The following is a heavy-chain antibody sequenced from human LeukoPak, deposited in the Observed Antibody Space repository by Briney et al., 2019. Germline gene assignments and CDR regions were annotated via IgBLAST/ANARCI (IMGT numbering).Heavy chain of an antibody. D-gene: IGHD6-6*01. Sequence: SETLSLTCTVTGGSISSYYWSWIRQPPGKGLEWIGYIYYSGSTNYNPSLKSRVTISVDTSKNQFSLKLSSVTAADTAVYYCASGAARDWFDPWGQGTLVTVSS. CDR3: ASGAARDWFDP. V-gene: IGHV4-59*01. CDR2: IYYSGST. CDR1: GGSISSYY. J-gene: IGHJ5*02.